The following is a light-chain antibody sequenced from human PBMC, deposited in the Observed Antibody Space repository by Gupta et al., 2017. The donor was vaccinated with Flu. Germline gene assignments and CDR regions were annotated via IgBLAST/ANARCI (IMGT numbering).Light chain of an antibody. V-gene: IGKV4-1*01. CDR1: QSIFYSSNNKNY. CDR3: QQYYSIPIT. CDR2: WAS. Sequence: DIVMTQSSDSLAVSLGARDTITCQSSQSIFYSSNNKNYLSWYQQKQGQPPKLLISWASSRESGVPDRFSGCGSGADFTLTISSLQAEDVAVYYCQQYYSIPITFGQGTRLEIK. J-gene: IGKJ5*01.